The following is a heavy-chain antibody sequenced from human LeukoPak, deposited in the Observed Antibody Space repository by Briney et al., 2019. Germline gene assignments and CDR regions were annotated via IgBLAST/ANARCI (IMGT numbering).Heavy chain of an antibody. CDR3: ARGFISGWGFSYWFDP. CDR2: INHSGST. Sequence: SETLSLTCAVYGGSFSGYYWSWIRQPPGKGLEWIGEINHSGSTNYNPSLKSRVTISVDTSKNQFSLKLSPLTAADTAVYYCARGFISGWGFSYWFDPWGQGTLVTVSS. CDR1: GGSFSGYY. V-gene: IGHV4-34*01. J-gene: IGHJ5*02. D-gene: IGHD6-19*01.